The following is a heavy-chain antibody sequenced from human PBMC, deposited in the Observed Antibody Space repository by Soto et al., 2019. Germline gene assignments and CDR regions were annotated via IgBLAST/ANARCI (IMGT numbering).Heavy chain of an antibody. D-gene: IGHD3-3*01. CDR1: GYTLTSYY. CDR3: ARAPSYYDFWSGPDPSLFDY. Sequence: ASVKVSCKAAGYTLTSYYMHWVRQSPGQGLEWMGIINPSGGSTSYAQKLQGRVTMTRDTSTSTVYMALRSLRSEDTAVYSCARAPSYYDFWSGPDPSLFDYWGQGPLVTVSS. V-gene: IGHV1-46*03. J-gene: IGHJ4*02. CDR2: INPSGGST.